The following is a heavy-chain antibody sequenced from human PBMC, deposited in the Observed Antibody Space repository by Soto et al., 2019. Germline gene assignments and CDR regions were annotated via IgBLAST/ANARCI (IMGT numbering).Heavy chain of an antibody. V-gene: IGHV3-23*01. CDR2: VSGSGDTT. D-gene: IGHD3-22*01. CDR1: GFTFSGYT. Sequence: GGSLRLSCSASGFTFSGYTMSWVRQAPRKGLEWVSAVSGSGDTTYYAYSGKGRFTISRDNSQNTLYLQMNSLKADESAVYYCARDEHDSSGYYYDYWGQGTPVTVSS. CDR3: ARDEHDSSGYYYDY. J-gene: IGHJ4*02.